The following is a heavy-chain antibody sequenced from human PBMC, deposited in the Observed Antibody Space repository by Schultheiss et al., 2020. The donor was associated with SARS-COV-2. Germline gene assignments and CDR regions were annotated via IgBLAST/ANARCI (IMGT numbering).Heavy chain of an antibody. CDR3: ARDGGIVVVPAPFDY. J-gene: IGHJ4*02. V-gene: IGHV1-2*02. CDR1: GYTFTGYY. D-gene: IGHD2-2*01. Sequence: ASVKVSCKASGYTFTGYYMHWVRQAPGQGLEWMGWINPNSGGTNYAQKFQGRVTMTRDTSISTAYMELSRRRSDDTAVYYCARDGGIVVVPAPFDYWGQGTLVTVSS. CDR2: INPNSGGT.